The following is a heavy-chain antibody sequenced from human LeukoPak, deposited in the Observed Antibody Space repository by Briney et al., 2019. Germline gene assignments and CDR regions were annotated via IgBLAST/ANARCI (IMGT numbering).Heavy chain of an antibody. V-gene: IGHV1-46*01. D-gene: IGHD6-6*01. Sequence: ASVKVSCRASGYTFTSYYMHWVRQAPGQGLEWMGIINPSGGSTSYAQKFQGRVTMTRDMSTSTVYMELSSLRSEDTAVYYCAGRIAARPTDAFDIWGQGTMVTVSS. CDR3: AGRIAARPTDAFDI. CDR2: INPSGGST. J-gene: IGHJ3*02. CDR1: GYTFTSYY.